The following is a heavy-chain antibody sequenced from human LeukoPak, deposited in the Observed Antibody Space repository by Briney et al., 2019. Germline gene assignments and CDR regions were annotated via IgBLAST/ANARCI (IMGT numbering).Heavy chain of an antibody. V-gene: IGHV4-4*02. J-gene: IGHJ4*02. CDR3: ASRMIAVAGFDY. CDR2: IYHSGST. Sequence: PSETLSLTCAVPGGSISSSNWWSWVRQPPGKGLEWIGEIYHSGSTNYNPSLKSRVTISVDKSKNQFSLKLSSVTAADTAVYYCASRMIAVAGFDYWGQGTLVTVSS. CDR1: GGSISSSNW. D-gene: IGHD6-19*01.